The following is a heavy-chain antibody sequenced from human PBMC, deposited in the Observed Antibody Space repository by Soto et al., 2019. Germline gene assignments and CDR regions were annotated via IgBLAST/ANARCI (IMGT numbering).Heavy chain of an antibody. CDR1: GGSISSSSYY. CDR3: ASRVYDILTGYYDNWFDP. J-gene: IGHJ5*02. Sequence: SETLSLTCTVSGGSISSSSYYWGWIRQPPGKGLEWIGSIYYSGSTYYNPSLKSRVTISVDTSKKQFSLKLSSVTAADTAVYYCASRVYDILTGYYDNWFDPWGQGTLVTVSS. CDR2: IYYSGST. V-gene: IGHV4-39*01. D-gene: IGHD3-9*01.